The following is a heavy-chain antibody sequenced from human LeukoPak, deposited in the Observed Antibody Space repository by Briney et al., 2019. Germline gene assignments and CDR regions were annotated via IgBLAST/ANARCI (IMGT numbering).Heavy chain of an antibody. Sequence: GGSLRLSCTVSGFTVSSNSMSWVRQAPGKGLEWVSFIYSGSTHYSDSVKGRFTISRDNSKNTLYLQMNSLRAEDTAVYYCARDSGADILTGYYKRGGYYYCYMDVWGKGTTVTISS. D-gene: IGHD3-9*01. V-gene: IGHV3-53*01. CDR2: IYSGST. CDR1: GFTVSSNS. CDR3: ARDSGADILTGYYKRGGYYYCYMDV. J-gene: IGHJ6*03.